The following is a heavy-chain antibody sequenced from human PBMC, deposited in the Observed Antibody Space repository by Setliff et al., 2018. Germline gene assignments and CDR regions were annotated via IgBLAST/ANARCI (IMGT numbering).Heavy chain of an antibody. J-gene: IGHJ4*02. D-gene: IGHD3-10*01. Sequence: GSLRLSCAASGFTFSDYYMNWIRQAPGKGLEWVSYISRGGNTIYYADSVKGRFTISRDNAKNSLYLQMNSLRAEDTAVYYCARDHAYGYWGQGTLVTVSS. CDR3: ARDHAYGY. CDR2: ISRGGNTI. CDR1: GFTFSDYY. V-gene: IGHV3-11*04.